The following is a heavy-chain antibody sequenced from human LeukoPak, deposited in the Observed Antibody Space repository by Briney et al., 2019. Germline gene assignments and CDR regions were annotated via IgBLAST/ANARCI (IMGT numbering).Heavy chain of an antibody. CDR1: GGSISSGSYY. D-gene: IGHD4-11*01. V-gene: IGHV4-61*02. J-gene: IGHJ4*02. CDR3: ARTVDYSNVFDY. CDR2: IYTSGST. Sequence: RTSETLSLTCTVSGGSISSGSYYWSWIRQPAGKGLEWIGRIYTSGSTNYNPSLKSRVTISVDTSKNQFSLKLSSVTAADTAVYYCARTVDYSNVFDYWGQGTLVTVSS.